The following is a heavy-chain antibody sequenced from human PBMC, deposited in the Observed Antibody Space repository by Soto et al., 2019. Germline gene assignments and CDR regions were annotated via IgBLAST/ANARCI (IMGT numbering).Heavy chain of an antibody. V-gene: IGHV1-69*12. CDR1: GGTFSSYA. J-gene: IGHJ4*02. D-gene: IGHD1-1*01. CDR2: IIPIFGTA. CDR3: ARGPPRYNWNDGGFDY. Sequence: QVQLVQSGAEVKKPGCSVKVSCKDSGGTFSSYAISWERQAPGQGLEWMGGIIPIFGTANYAQKFQGRVTITADESTSTAYMELSSLRSEDTAVYYCARGPPRYNWNDGGFDYWGQGTLVTVSS.